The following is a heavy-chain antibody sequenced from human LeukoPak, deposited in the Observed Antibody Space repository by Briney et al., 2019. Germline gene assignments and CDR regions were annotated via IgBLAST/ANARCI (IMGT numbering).Heavy chain of an antibody. V-gene: IGHV4-34*01. CDR2: INHSGST. D-gene: IGHD2-2*01. Sequence: SETLSLTCAVYGGSFSGYYWSWIRQPPGKGLEWIGEINHSGSTNYNPSLKSRVTISVDTSKNQFSLKLSPVTAADTAVYYCARGLGRVYCSSTSCRDYWGQGTLVTVSS. CDR1: GGSFSGYY. J-gene: IGHJ4*02. CDR3: ARGLGRVYCSSTSCRDY.